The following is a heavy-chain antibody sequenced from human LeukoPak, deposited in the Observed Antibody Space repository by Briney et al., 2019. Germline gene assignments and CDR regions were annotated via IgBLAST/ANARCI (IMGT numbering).Heavy chain of an antibody. J-gene: IGHJ4*02. D-gene: IGHD3-10*01. V-gene: IGHV4-34*01. CDR2: INHSGST. CDR1: GGSFSGCY. CDR3: ARGGPRGPDY. Sequence: SETLSLTCAVYGGSFSGCYWSWIRQPPGKGLEWIGEINHSGSTNYNPSLKSRVTISVDTSKNQFSLKLSSVTAADTAVYYCARGGPRGPDYWGQGTLVTVSS.